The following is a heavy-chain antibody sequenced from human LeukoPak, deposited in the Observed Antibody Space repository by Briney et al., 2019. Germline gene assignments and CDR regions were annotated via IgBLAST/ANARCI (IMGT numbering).Heavy chain of an antibody. CDR2: ITSSSSYI. CDR3: AELGITMIGGV. Sequence: GGSLRLSCAASGFTFSNYNMNWVRQAPGKGLEWVSSITSSSSYIYYADSVKGRFTISRDNAKNSLYLQMDSLRVEDTAVYYCAELGITMIGGVWGKGTTVTISS. D-gene: IGHD3-10*02. J-gene: IGHJ6*04. CDR1: GFTFSNYN. V-gene: IGHV3-21*06.